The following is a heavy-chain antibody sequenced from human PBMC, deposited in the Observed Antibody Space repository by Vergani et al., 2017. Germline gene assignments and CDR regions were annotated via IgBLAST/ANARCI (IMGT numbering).Heavy chain of an antibody. CDR1: GGTFSSYA. CDR2: IIPIFGTA. CDR3: ARGSVGGYPNWFDP. D-gene: IGHD6-19*01. Sequence: QVQLVQSGAEVKKPGSSVKVSCKASGGTFSSYAISWVRQAPGQGLEWMGGIIPIFGTATYAQKFQGRVTITADESTSTAYMELSSLRSEDTAVYYCARGSVGGYPNWFDPWGQGTLVTVSS. J-gene: IGHJ5*02. V-gene: IGHV1-69*01.